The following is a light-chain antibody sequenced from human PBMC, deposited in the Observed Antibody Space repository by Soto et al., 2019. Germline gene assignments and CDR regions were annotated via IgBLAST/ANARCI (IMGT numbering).Light chain of an antibody. CDR3: QQSYSTPQR. CDR1: QSIRRY. J-gene: IGKJ1*01. V-gene: IGKV1-39*01. Sequence: DIQMTQSPSSLSASVGDGVTITCRASQSIRRYLNWYQQKPGKAPKLLIYGASNLRSGVAARFSHSGSETDFSLTIASRQHEDVATYCCQQSYSTPQRFRQGTKVEV. CDR2: GAS.